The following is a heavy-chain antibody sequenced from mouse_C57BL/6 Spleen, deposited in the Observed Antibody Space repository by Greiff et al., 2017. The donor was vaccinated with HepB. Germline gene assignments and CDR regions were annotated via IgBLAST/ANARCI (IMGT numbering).Heavy chain of an antibody. CDR3: ARSGGGRLAY. V-gene: IGHV1-82*01. CDR1: GYAFSSSW. J-gene: IGHJ3*01. CDR2: IYPGDGDT. Sequence: VQLQQSGPELVKPGASVKISCKASGYAFSSSWMNWVKQRPGKGLEWIGRIYPGDGDTNYNGKFKGKATLTADKSSSTAYMQLSSLTSEDSAVYFCARSGGGRLAYWGQGTLVTVSA. D-gene: IGHD3-1*01.